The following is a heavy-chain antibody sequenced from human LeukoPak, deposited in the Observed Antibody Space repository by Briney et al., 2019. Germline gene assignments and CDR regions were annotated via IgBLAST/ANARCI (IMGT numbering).Heavy chain of an antibody. CDR2: IYYSGST. V-gene: IGHV4-59*08. CDR1: GGSISSYY. Sequence: SETLSLTCTVSGGSISSYYWTWIRQPPGKGLEWIGYIYYSGSTNYNPSLKSRVTISVDTSKNQFSLKLSSVTAADTAVYYCARHDGEIVANYWGQGTLVTVSS. CDR3: ARHDGEIVANY. D-gene: IGHD3-22*01. J-gene: IGHJ4*02.